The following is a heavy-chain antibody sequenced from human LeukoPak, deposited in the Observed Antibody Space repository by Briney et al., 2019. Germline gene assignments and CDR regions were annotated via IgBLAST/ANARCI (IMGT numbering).Heavy chain of an antibody. D-gene: IGHD3-10*01. J-gene: IGHJ4*02. CDR1: GGSLSSTS. Sequence: PSETLSLTCTVSGGSLSSTSYYWGWIRQPPGKGREWVGRIRSTANGYATAYAASVKGRFTISRDDSKNTAYLQMDSLKTEDTAVYYCTGNYYGSGSYADFDYWGQGTLVTVSS. V-gene: IGHV3-73*01. CDR3: TGNYYGSGSYADFDY. CDR2: IRSTANGYAT.